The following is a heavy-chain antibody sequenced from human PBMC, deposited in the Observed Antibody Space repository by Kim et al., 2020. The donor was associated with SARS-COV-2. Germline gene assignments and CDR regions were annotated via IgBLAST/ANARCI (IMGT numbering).Heavy chain of an antibody. V-gene: IGHV1-46*01. CDR1: GYTFTSYY. CDR3: ARDRGSGSASDAFDI. CDR2: INPSGGST. J-gene: IGHJ3*02. Sequence: ASVKVSCKASGYTFTSYYMHWVRQAPGQGLEWMGIINPSGGSTSYAQKFQGRVTMTRDTSTSTVYMELSSLRSEDTAVYYCARDRGSGSASDAFDIWGQGTMVTVSS. D-gene: IGHD6-19*01.